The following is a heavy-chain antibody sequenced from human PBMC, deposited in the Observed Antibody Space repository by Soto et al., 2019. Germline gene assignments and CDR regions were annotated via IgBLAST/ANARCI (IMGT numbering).Heavy chain of an antibody. Sequence: GGSLRLSCAASGFTFNNYGIHWVRQAPGKGLEWVAVIWYDGSNKYYADSVKGRFTISRDNSKNTLYLQMNSLRAEDTAVYYCARDLYLQYGWGIFFTRRYYYGMDVWGQGTTVTVSS. J-gene: IGHJ6*02. CDR1: GFTFNNYG. V-gene: IGHV3-33*08. CDR3: ARDLYLQYGWGIFFTRRYYYGMDV. CDR2: IWYDGSNK. D-gene: IGHD3-10*01.